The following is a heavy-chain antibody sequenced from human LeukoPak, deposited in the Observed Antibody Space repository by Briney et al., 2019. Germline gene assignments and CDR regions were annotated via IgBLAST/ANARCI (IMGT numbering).Heavy chain of an antibody. D-gene: IGHD6-19*01. J-gene: IGHJ6*03. CDR1: GFTFSSYW. Sequence: GGSLRLSCAASGFTFSSYWMNWVRQAPGKRLEWVANIKQDGSEKYYVDSVKGRFTISRDNAKNSLYLQMNSLRAEDTAVYYCARVGIAVAGTSAMDYYYYMDVWGKGTTVTVSS. CDR3: ARVGIAVAGTSAMDYYYYMDV. CDR2: IKQDGSEK. V-gene: IGHV3-7*04.